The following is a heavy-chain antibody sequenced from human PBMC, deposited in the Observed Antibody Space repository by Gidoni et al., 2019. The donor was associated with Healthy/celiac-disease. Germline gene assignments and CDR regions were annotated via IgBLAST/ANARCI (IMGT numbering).Heavy chain of an antibody. D-gene: IGHD3-16*01. CDR1: GGTFSSYA. CDR2: IIPIFGTA. Sequence: QVQLVQSGAEVKKPGSSVKVSCKASGGTFSSYAISWVRQAPGQGLEWMGWIIPIFGTANYAQKFQGRVTSTADESTSTAYMELSSLRSEDTAVYYCARYTVRGMKRFDPWGQGTLVTVSS. J-gene: IGHJ5*02. CDR3: ARYTVRGMKRFDP. V-gene: IGHV1-69*01.